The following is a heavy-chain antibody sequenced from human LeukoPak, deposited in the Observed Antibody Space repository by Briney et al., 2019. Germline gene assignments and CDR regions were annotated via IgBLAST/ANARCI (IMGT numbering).Heavy chain of an antibody. J-gene: IGHJ2*01. CDR2: INPNTGDT. V-gene: IGHV1-2*04. Sequence: ASVKVSRKASGYTFTAYYIHWVRQAPGQGLEWMGWINPNTGDTNYAQKFWGWATMTRDTSISTAYMELSRLRSDDTAVYFCASVIAAVGTRNWYFDLWGRGTLVTVSS. CDR3: ASVIAAVGTRNWYFDL. D-gene: IGHD6-13*01. CDR1: GYTFTAYY.